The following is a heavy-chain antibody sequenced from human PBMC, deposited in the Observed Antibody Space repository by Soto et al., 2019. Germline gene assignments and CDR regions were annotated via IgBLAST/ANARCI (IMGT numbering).Heavy chain of an antibody. CDR1: GVAISSSHYY. CDR2: MYYSGST. CDR3: ARSEMATTFDS. V-gene: IGHV4-39*01. D-gene: IGHD5-12*01. Sequence: SETLSLTCIVSGVAISSSHYYWGWIRQPPGKGLEWIASMYYSGSTYYNPSLKSRVTISVDTSENQFSLKLSSVTAADTSVYYCARSEMATTFDSWGQGTVVT. J-gene: IGHJ4*02.